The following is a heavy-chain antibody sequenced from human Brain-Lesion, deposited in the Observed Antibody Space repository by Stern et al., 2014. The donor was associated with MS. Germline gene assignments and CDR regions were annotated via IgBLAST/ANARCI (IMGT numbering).Heavy chain of an antibody. J-gene: IGHJ5*01. CDR1: GFTFSNYW. Sequence: VQLEQPGGGLVQPGGSLSLSCAASGFTFSNYWMHWVRQAPGKGLVWVSRVNNDGRRTSYADSVKGRFTMSRDNAKNTLYLQMNSLRVEDTAIYYCARGERWFDSWGQGTLVTVSS. D-gene: IGHD3-10*01. CDR3: ARGERWFDS. CDR2: VNNDGRRT. V-gene: IGHV3-74*02.